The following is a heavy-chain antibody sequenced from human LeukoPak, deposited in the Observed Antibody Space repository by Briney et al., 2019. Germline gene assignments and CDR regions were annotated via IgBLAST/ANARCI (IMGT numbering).Heavy chain of an antibody. CDR1: GYTFTSYD. CDR3: ARDMSGRTAYFQH. V-gene: IGHV1-2*06. J-gene: IGHJ1*01. CDR2: INPNSGGT. Sequence: ASVKVSCKASGYTFTSYDINWVRQATGQGLEWMGRINPNSGGTNYAQKFQGRVTMTRDTSISTAYMELSRLRSDDTAVYYCARDMSGRTAYFQHWGQGTLVTVSS. D-gene: IGHD1-26*01.